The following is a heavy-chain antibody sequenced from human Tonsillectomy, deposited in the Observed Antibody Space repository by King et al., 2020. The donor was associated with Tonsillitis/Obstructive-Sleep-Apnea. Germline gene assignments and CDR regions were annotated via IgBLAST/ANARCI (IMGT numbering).Heavy chain of an antibody. J-gene: IGHJ4*02. V-gene: IGHV3-7*04. CDR1: GFTFSSYW. Sequence: VQLVESGGALVQPGGSLRLSCAASGFTFSSYWMSWVRQAPGKGLEWVANIKQDGNEKYYVDSVKGRFAISRDNAKNSLYLQMNRMRAEDTAVYYCARRRGSSSLDYWGQGTLVTVSS. D-gene: IGHD6-6*01. CDR3: ARRRGSSSLDY. CDR2: IKQDGNEK.